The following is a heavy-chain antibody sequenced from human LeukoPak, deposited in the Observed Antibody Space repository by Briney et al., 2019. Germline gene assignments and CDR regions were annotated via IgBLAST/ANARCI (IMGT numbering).Heavy chain of an antibody. D-gene: IGHD3-22*01. J-gene: IGHJ4*02. CDR2: IYSGGST. CDR1: GFTFSSNY. Sequence: GGSLRLSCAASGFTFSSNYMSWVRQAPGKGLEWVSVIYSGGSTYYADSVKGRFTISRDNSKNTLYLQMNSLRAEDTAVYYCARSGSSYDSSGYYYPREYYFDYWGQGTLVTVSS. V-gene: IGHV3-66*01. CDR3: ARSGSSYDSSGYYYPREYYFDY.